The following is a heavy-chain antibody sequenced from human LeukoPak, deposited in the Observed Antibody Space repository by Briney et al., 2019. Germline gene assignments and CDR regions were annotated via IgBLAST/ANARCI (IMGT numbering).Heavy chain of an antibody. CDR3: ASQSRYSSSWFDP. V-gene: IGHV3-21*01. J-gene: IGHJ5*02. CDR1: GFTFSSYS. Sequence: PGGSLRLSCAASGFTFSSYSMNWVRQAPGKGLEWVSSISSSSSYIYYADSVKGRFTISRDNAKNSLYLQMNSLRAEDTAVYYCASQSRYSSSWFDPWGQGTLVTVSS. D-gene: IGHD6-13*01. CDR2: ISSSSSYI.